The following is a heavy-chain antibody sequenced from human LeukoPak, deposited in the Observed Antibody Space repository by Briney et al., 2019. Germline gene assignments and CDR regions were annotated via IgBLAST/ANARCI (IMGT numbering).Heavy chain of an antibody. CDR2: IRYDGSNK. D-gene: IGHD3-9*01. CDR3: AKVGFDAKGAFDI. Sequence: GGSLRLSCAASGFTFSSYGMHWFRQAPGKGLEWVAFIRYDGSNKYYADSVKGRFTISRDNSKNTLYLQMNSLRAEDTAVYYCAKVGFDAKGAFDIWGQGTMVTVSS. V-gene: IGHV3-30*02. CDR1: GFTFSSYG. J-gene: IGHJ3*02.